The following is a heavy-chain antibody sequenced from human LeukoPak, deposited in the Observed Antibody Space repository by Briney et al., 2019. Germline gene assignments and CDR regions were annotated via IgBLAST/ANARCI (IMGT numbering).Heavy chain of an antibody. CDR3: ARANKDYDILTGYYQLSYYFDY. CDR1: GFTFSSYE. Sequence: GGSLRLSCAASGFTFSSYEMNWVRQAPGKGLEWFSYISSSGSTIYYADSVKGRFTISRDNAKNSLYLQMNSLRAEDTAVYYCARANKDYDILTGYYQLSYYFDYWGQGTLVTVSS. V-gene: IGHV3-48*03. J-gene: IGHJ4*02. CDR2: ISSSGSTI. D-gene: IGHD3-9*01.